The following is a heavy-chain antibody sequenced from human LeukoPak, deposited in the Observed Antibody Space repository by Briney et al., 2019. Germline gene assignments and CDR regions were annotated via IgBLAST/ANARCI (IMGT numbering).Heavy chain of an antibody. CDR2: ISYDGSDK. Sequence: GGSLRLSCAASGFTFSSFGMHWVRQAPGKGLEWVAVISYDGSDKYYVDSVKGRFTISRDNSKNTLFLQLNSLRAEDTAVYYCAKVRSGSFHAVYFDYWGQGTLVTVSS. D-gene: IGHD1-26*01. CDR1: GFTFSSFG. CDR3: AKVRSGSFHAVYFDY. J-gene: IGHJ4*02. V-gene: IGHV3-30*18.